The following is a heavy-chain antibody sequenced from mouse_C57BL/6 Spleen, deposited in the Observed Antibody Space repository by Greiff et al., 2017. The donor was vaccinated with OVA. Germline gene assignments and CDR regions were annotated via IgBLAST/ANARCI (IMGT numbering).Heavy chain of an antibody. J-gene: IGHJ2*02. CDR1: GFTFTNTY. V-gene: IGHV14-3*01. Sequence: VQLQQSVAELVRPGASVKLSCTASGFTFTNTYMHWVKQRPEKGLEWIGRIDPANGNTNYAPKFQGKATITADTSSNTAYLELSSLTSEDTAIYYCARETLGLDYGGQGTSLTVSS. CDR3: ARETLGLDY. CDR2: IDPANGNT. D-gene: IGHD4-1*01.